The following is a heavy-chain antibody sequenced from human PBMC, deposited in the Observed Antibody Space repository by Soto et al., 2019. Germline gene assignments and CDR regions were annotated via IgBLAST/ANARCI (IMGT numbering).Heavy chain of an antibody. CDR2: IYYSGST. CDR1: GGSISCYY. CDR3: ARSFIAARPVGYFDY. J-gene: IGHJ4*02. Sequence: SETLSLTCTVSGGSISCYYWSWIRQPPGKGLEWIGYIYYSGSTNYNPSLKSRVTISVDTSKNQFSLKLSSVTAADTAVYYCARSFIAARPVGYFDYWGQGTLVTVSS. V-gene: IGHV4-59*01. D-gene: IGHD6-6*01.